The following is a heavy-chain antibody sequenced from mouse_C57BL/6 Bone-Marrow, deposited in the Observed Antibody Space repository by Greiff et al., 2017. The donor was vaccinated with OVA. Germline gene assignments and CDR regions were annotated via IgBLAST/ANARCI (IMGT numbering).Heavy chain of an antibody. V-gene: IGHV14-3*01. CDR1: GFNITNTY. CDR2: IDPANGNT. CDR3: ASRKNSYYGNYDAMGD. J-gene: IGHJ4*01. D-gene: IGHD2-1*01. Sequence: VQLQQSVAELVRPGASVKLSCTASGFNITNTYMHWVKQRPEQGLEWIGRIDPANGNTKYAPKFQGKATITADTSSNTAYLQLSSLTSEDTAIDYCASRKNSYYGNYDAMGDWGQGTSVTVSS.